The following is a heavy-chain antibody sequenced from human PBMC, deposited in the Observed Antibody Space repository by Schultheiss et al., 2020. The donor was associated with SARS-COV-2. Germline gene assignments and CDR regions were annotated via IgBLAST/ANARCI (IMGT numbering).Heavy chain of an antibody. CDR2: IYTSGST. CDR1: GGSISSYY. D-gene: IGHD2-21*02. CDR3: AREPAYCGGDCYSD. V-gene: IGHV4-4*07. Sequence: SETLSLTCTVSGGSISSYYWSWIRQPAGKGLEWIGRIYTSGSTNYNPSLKSRVTMSVDTSKNQFSLKLSSVTAADTAVYYCAREPAYCGGDCYSDWGQGTLVTVSS. J-gene: IGHJ4*02.